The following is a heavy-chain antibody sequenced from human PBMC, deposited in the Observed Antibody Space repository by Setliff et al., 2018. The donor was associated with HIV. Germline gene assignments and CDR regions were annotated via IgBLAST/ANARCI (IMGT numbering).Heavy chain of an antibody. CDR3: ANYIIGAGGRGN. Sequence: PSETLSLTCIVSGGYISSGGNHWSWIRQSPGKGLEWIGYVYDSGSTNYNPSLWSRVAISVDTSKNEFSLKLNSMTAADTAVYYCANYIIGAGGRGNWGQGTLVTVSS. D-gene: IGHD1-26*01. CDR1: GGYISSGGNH. V-gene: IGHV4-30-4*01. J-gene: IGHJ4*02. CDR2: VYDSGST.